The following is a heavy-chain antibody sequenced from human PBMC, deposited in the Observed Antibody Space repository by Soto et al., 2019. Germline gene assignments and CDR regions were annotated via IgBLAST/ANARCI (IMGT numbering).Heavy chain of an antibody. CDR3: AREGGLYYIDY. CDR1: GGTSNS. CDR2: IITSLGEA. J-gene: IGHJ4*02. Sequence: QVQPVQSGGEGKKPGSSVRISYKTSGGTSNSVSWARQARGQGLEWMGRIITSLGEATYAQKFQGRVTITADRCTNTVYIDLTSLRSEDTAVYFCAREGGLYYIDYWGQGTLVTVSA. D-gene: IGHD3-16*01. V-gene: IGHV1-69*08.